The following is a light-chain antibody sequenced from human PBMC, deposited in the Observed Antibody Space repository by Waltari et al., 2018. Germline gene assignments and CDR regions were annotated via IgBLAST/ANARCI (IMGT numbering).Light chain of an antibody. CDR1: QSVSSSY. V-gene: IGKV3-20*01. CDR2: GAS. J-gene: IGKJ2*01. CDR3: QQYGSSPYT. Sequence: EIVLKQSPGTLALSPGERATLSCRASQSVSSSYLAWYPQKPGQAPRLLIYGASSRATGIPDRFSGSGSGTDFTLTISRLEPEDFAVYYCQQYGSSPYTFGQWTKLEIK.